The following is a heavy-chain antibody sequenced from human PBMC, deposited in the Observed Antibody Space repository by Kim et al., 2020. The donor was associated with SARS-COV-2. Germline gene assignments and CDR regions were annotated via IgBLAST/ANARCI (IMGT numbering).Heavy chain of an antibody. CDR2: ISWNSGSI. CDR1: GFTFDDYA. CDR3: AKDRGVYCSGGSCYHGMDV. Sequence: SLRLSCAASGFTFDDYAMHWVRQAPGKGLEWVSGISWNSGSIGYADSVKGRITISRDNAKNSLYLQMNSLRAEDTALYYRAKDRGVYCSGGSCYHGMDVWGQGTTVTVSS. V-gene: IGHV3-9*01. J-gene: IGHJ6*02. D-gene: IGHD2-15*01.